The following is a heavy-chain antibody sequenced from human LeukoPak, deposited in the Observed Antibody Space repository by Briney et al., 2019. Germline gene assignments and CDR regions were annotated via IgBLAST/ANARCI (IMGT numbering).Heavy chain of an antibody. Sequence: ASVKVSCKASGYTFTSYDINWVRQATGQGLEWMGWMNPNSGNTGYAQKFQGRVTITRNTSISTAYMELSSLRSEDTAVYYCARGLLGYCSSTSCSWVDWGQGTLVTVSS. V-gene: IGHV1-8*03. D-gene: IGHD2-2*01. J-gene: IGHJ4*02. CDR3: ARGLLGYCSSTSCSWVD. CDR1: GYTFTSYD. CDR2: MNPNSGNT.